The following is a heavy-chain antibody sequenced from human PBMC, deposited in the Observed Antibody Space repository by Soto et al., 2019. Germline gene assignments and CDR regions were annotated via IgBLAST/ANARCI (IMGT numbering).Heavy chain of an antibody. D-gene: IGHD3-10*01. V-gene: IGHV3-7*03. J-gene: IGHJ6*02. CDR3: ARVLLGGQWYGMYX. Sequence: WWSLRLSCAASGFTFSSYLMSWVRQAPGKGLEWLANIKQDGSEKYYVDAVKGRFTISRDNAKNSLYLRMNSLRAEDTAVYYCARVLLGGQWYGMYXWGQGTTFTVS. CDR2: IKQDGSEK. CDR1: GFTFSSYL.